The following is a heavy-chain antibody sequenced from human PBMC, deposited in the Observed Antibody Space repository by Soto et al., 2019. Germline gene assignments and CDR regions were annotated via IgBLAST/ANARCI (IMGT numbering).Heavy chain of an antibody. Sequence: ASVKVSCKASGYTFTSYCISWVRQAPGQGLEWMGWISAYNGNTVYAQKFQGRVTMTRNTSTSTAYMELSSLRSEDTAVYYCASTNRNYDFWSGSGYYMDVWGKGTTVTVSS. V-gene: IGHV1-18*01. CDR3: ASTNRNYDFWSGSGYYMDV. CDR1: GYTFTSYC. J-gene: IGHJ6*03. CDR2: ISAYNGNT. D-gene: IGHD3-3*01.